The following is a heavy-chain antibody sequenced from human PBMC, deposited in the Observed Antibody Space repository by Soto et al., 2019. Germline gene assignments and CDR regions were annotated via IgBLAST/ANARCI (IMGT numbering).Heavy chain of an antibody. J-gene: IGHJ4*02. D-gene: IGHD4-4*01. Sequence: QVQLQESGPGLVKPSETLSLTCTVSGGSISNNFWSWIRQPPGKGLEFVGYIHYDGRTNYNPSLKRRVTMSVDSSKNQFSLNLNSVTPTDTAVYYCAQLAPTYGTTVDYWGQGTLVTVSS. CDR2: IHYDGRT. CDR1: GGSISNNF. V-gene: IGHV4-59*03. CDR3: AQLAPTYGTTVDY.